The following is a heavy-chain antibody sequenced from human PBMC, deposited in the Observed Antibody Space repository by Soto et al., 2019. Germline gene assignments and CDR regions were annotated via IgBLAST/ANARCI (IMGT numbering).Heavy chain of an antibody. CDR1: GYIFTSYY. J-gene: IGHJ5*02. Sequence: ASVKVSCKASGYIFTSYYMHWVRQAPGQGLEWMGIINPSGGSTSYAQKFQGRVTMTRDTSTSTVYMELSSLRSEDTAVYYCARGGEVLPAANHERWEWFDHLGQGTLV. CDR2: INPSGGST. CDR3: ARGGEVLPAANHERWEWFDH. D-gene: IGHD2-2*01. V-gene: IGHV1-46*01.